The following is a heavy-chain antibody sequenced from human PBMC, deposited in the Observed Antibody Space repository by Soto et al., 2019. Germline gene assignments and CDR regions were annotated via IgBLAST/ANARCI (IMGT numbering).Heavy chain of an antibody. CDR1: GYTFTSYD. CDR2: MNPNSGNT. V-gene: IGHV1-8*01. CDR3: ARWRVRGSNYYYYGMDV. J-gene: IGHJ6*04. D-gene: IGHD3-16*01. Sequence: ASVKVSCKASGYTFTSYDINWVRQATGQGLEWMGWMNPNSGNTGYAQKFQGRVTMTRNTSISTAYMELSSLRSEDTAVYYCARWRVRGSNYYYYGMDVWGKGTTVTVPS.